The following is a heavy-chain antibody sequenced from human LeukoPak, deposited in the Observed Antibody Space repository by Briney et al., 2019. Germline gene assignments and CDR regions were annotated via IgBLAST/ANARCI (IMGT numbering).Heavy chain of an antibody. V-gene: IGHV4-59*08. Sequence: PSETLSLTCSIPGGSISTYYWSWIRQVPGKGLEWIGYIYYSRTTNFNPSLKGRATISDDTSKNQFFLNLRSVTAADTAIYYSARGGKSVPEDSWGQGILVTVSS. CDR3: ARGGKSVPEDS. CDR2: IYYSRTT. J-gene: IGHJ4*02. D-gene: IGHD6-19*01. CDR1: GGSISTYY.